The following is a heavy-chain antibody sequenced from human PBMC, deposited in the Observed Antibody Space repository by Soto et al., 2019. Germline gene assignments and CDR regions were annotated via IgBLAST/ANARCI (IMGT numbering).Heavy chain of an antibody. D-gene: IGHD2-15*01. CDR3: ASLRVSVVVVAARGFNWFDP. CDR2: FDPEDGET. J-gene: IGHJ5*02. V-gene: IGHV1-24*01. Sequence: ASVKVSCKVSGYTLTELSMHWVRQAPGKGLEWMGGFDPEDGETIYAQKFQGRVTMTEDTSTDTAYMELSSLRSEDTAVYYCASLRVSVVVVAARGFNWFDPWGQGTLVTVSS. CDR1: GYTLTELS.